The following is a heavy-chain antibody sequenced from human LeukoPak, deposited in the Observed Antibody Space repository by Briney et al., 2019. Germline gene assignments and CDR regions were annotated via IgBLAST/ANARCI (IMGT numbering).Heavy chain of an antibody. V-gene: IGHV4-4*02. J-gene: IGHJ4*02. CDR2: VYRSGST. CDR3: ARNAGNSDVDY. Sequence: SGTLSLTCAVSGGSISSSHWWTWVRQPPGKGLEWIGEVYRSGSTNYNPSLKSRVTISGDKSKNQFSLKLSSVTAADTAVYYCARNAGNSDVDYWGLGTLVTVSS. D-gene: IGHD4-23*01. CDR1: GGSISSSHW.